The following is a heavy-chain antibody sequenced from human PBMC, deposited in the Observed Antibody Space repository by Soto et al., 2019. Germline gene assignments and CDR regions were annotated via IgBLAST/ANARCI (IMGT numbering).Heavy chain of an antibody. J-gene: IGHJ4*02. D-gene: IGHD2-21*02. CDR1: GYTFTSYY. CDR3: ARSLAYCGGDCYSGISDFDY. V-gene: IGHV1-46*01. CDR2: INPSGGST. Sequence: GASVKVSCKASGYTFTSYYMHWVRQAPGQGLEWMGIINPSGGSTSYAQKFQGRVTMTRDTSTSTVYMELSSLRSEDTAVYYCARSLAYCGGDCYSGISDFDYWGQGTLVTVSS.